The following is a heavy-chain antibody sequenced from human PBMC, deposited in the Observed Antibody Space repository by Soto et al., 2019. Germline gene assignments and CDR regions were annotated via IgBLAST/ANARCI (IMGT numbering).Heavy chain of an antibody. J-gene: IGHJ4*02. CDR3: ARGRGVAGRIDY. V-gene: IGHV4-34*01. CDR1: GGSFSGYY. D-gene: IGHD6-19*01. Sequence: QVQLQQWGAGLLKPSETLSLTCAVYGGSFSGYYWSWIRQPPGKGLEWIGEINHSGSTNYNPSLKSRVTISVDTSKNQFSLKLSSVTAADTAVYYCARGRGVAGRIDYWGQGTLVTVSS. CDR2: INHSGST.